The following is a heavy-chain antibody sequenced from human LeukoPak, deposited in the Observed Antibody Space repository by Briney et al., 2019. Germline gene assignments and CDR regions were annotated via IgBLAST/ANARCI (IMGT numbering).Heavy chain of an antibody. CDR2: IYYSGST. J-gene: IGHJ2*01. CDR3: ARGNHLHWYFDL. V-gene: IGHV4-59*01. CDR1: GGSISSYY. Sequence: SETLSLTCTVSGGSISSYYWSWIRQPPGKGLEWIGYIYYSGSTNYNPSLKSRVTISVDTSKNQFSLKLSSVTAADTAVYYCARGNHLHWYFDLWGRGTLLTVSS. D-gene: IGHD1-14*01.